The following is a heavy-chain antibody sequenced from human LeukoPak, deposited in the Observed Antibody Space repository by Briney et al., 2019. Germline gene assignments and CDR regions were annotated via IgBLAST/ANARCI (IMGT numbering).Heavy chain of an antibody. Sequence: GRSLRLSCAASGFTFSSYAMHWVRQAPGKGLEWVAVISYDGSSKYYADSVKGRFTISRDNSKNTLYLQMNSLRAEGTAVYYCARHRTASDYWGQGTLVTVSS. CDR3: ARHRTASDY. CDR2: ISYDGSSK. CDR1: GFTFSSYA. J-gene: IGHJ4*02. D-gene: IGHD3-16*02. V-gene: IGHV3-30*04.